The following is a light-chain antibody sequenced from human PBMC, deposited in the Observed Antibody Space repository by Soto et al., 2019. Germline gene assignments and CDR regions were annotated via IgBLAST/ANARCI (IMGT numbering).Light chain of an antibody. CDR3: LQDYNYPYT. CDR1: QGIRND. CDR2: AVS. J-gene: IGKJ2*01. V-gene: IGKV1-6*01. Sequence: AIQMTQSPSSLSASVGDSVTITCRASQGIRNDLGWYQQKPGRAPQLLIYAVSFLQSGVPSRFSGSGSGTDFTLTISRLQPEDFATYYCLQDYNYPYTFGQGTKLEI.